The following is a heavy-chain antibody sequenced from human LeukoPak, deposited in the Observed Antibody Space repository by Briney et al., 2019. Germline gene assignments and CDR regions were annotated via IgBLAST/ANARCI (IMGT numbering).Heavy chain of an antibody. J-gene: IGHJ4*02. CDR1: GFTFSSYW. CDR2: IKQGGSEK. V-gene: IGHV3-7*02. Sequence: GGSLRLSCVAAGFTFSSYWMSWVSQAPGKGLEWVANIKQGGSEKYFLDSVKGRFTISRDNAKNSLFLQMDSLRAEDTAVYYCAKPYYYGSRSYMDYWGQGTLVTVSS. CDR3: AKPYYYGSRSYMDY. D-gene: IGHD3-10*01.